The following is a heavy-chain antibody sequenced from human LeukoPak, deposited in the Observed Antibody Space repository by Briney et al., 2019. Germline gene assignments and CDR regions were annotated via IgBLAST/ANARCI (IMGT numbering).Heavy chain of an antibody. V-gene: IGHV3-21*01. CDR3: ARDPRLEISGMVIDMLDY. CDR1: GFTFSSHS. Sequence: PGGSLRLSCAASGFTFSSHSVNWVRQAPGKGLEWVSYISSSSTYIYYAASVKGRFAISRDNARNSLFLQMNSLRAEDSGIYYCARDPRLEISGMVIDMLDYWGQGTLVTVSS. CDR2: ISSSSTYI. D-gene: IGHD3-3*01. J-gene: IGHJ4*02.